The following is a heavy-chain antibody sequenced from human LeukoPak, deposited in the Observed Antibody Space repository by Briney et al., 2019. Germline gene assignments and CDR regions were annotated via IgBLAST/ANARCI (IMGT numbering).Heavy chain of an antibody. CDR1: GGTLSNYA. J-gene: IGHJ5*02. D-gene: IGHD3-22*01. CDR3: ARDGGRYYYDSSGYHNWFDP. Sequence: GASVKVSCKASGGTLSNYAINWVRQAPGQGVEWMGRISPIFVTASSTQRFQGRVTITADESTSTAYMELSSLRSEDAAVYYCARDGGRYYYDSSGYHNWFDPWGQGTLVTVSS. V-gene: IGHV1-69*13. CDR2: ISPIFVTA.